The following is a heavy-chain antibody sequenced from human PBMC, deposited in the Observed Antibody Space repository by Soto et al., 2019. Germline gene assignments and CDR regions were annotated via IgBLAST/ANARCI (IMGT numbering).Heavy chain of an antibody. Sequence: QVQLQESGPGLVKPSQTLSLTCTVSGGSISSGDYYWSWIRQPPGKGLEWIGYVYYSGSTYYNPSLKSRVTISVDTSKNQSSLKLSSVTAADTAVYYCARVLVRGGRNYGMDVWGQGTTVTVSS. CDR1: GGSISSGDYY. D-gene: IGHD3-10*01. J-gene: IGHJ6*02. CDR3: ARVLVRGGRNYGMDV. CDR2: VYYSGST. V-gene: IGHV4-30-4*01.